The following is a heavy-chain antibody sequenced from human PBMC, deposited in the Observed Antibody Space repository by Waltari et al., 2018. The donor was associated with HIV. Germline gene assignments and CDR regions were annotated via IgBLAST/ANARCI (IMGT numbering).Heavy chain of an antibody. CDR3: ARENSHDYGDYRSAFDI. CDR2: IIPIFGTT. J-gene: IGHJ3*02. CDR1: GGTFSSYA. D-gene: IGHD4-17*01. Sequence: QVQLVQSGSEVKKPGSSVKVSCKASGGTFSSYAITWGRQAPGQGPEWMGDIIPIFGTTNLAHSFQGRVTLTADQSTSTAYMELSSLRSEDTAMYYCARENSHDYGDYRSAFDIWGQGTMVTVSS. V-gene: IGHV1-69*12.